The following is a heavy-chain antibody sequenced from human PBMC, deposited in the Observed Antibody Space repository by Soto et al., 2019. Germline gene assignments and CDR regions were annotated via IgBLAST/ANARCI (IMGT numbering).Heavy chain of an antibody. CDR1: GYTFTGYY. CDR3: ARDSKQLKWFGVPNAFDI. CDR2: INPNSGGT. V-gene: IGHV1-2*02. Sequence: ASVKVSCKASGYTFTGYYMHWVRQAPGQGLEWMGWINPNSGGTNYAQKFQGRVTMTRDTSISTAYMELSRLRSDDTAVYYCARDSKQLKWFGVPNAFDIWGQGTTVTVSS. J-gene: IGHJ3*02. D-gene: IGHD3-10*01.